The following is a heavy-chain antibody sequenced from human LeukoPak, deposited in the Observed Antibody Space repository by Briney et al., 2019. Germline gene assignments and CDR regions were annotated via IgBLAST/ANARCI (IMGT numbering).Heavy chain of an antibody. CDR1: GFTFINFG. CDR3: ARDFTPEWFDIH. J-gene: IGHJ4*02. D-gene: IGHD3-3*01. CDR2: VWYDGNNK. Sequence: GGSLRLSCAASGFTFINFGMHWVRQAPGKGPEWVAIVWYDGNNKYYADSVKGRFTISRDNSKNTVYLQMNSLRADDTAVYYCARDFTPEWFDIHWGQGTLVTVSS. V-gene: IGHV3-30*02.